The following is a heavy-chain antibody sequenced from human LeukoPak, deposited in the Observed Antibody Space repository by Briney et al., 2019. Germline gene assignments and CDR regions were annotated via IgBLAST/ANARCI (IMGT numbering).Heavy chain of an antibody. CDR1: GFTFSHDV. V-gene: IGHV3-23*01. Sequence: GGSLRLSCAASGFTFSHDVMSWVRQAPGKGREWVSVISGSGDSTYYADSVRGRFTISRDNSKNTLYLQMSGLRAEDTAVYYCANQNSGMDVWGQGTSVTVSS. CDR2: ISGSGDST. J-gene: IGHJ6*02. CDR3: ANQNSGMDV.